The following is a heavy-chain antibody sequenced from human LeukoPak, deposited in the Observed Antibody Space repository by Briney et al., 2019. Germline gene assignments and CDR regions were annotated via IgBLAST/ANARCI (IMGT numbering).Heavy chain of an antibody. J-gene: IGHJ4*02. Sequence: GGSLRLSCAASGLTFSSYSMNWVRQAPGKGLECVSFISGSRSYIYYAASVKGRFTISRDNAKNSLYLKMNSLSAEDTAVYYCARFIAAPYYFYYWGRGPLVTVSS. V-gene: IGHV3-21*01. CDR2: ISGSRSYI. CDR1: GLTFSSYS. CDR3: ARFIAAPYYFYY. D-gene: IGHD6-13*01.